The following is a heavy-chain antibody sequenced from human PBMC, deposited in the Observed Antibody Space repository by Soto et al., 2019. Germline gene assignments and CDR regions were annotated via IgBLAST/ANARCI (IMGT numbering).Heavy chain of an antibody. CDR1: GVTFSSYA. Sequence: GGSLRLSCAASGVTFSSYAMSWVRQAPGKGLEWVSAISGSGGTAYYADSVKGRFTISRDNSKNTLYLQMNSLRAEDTAVDYCVRAGYCSGGSCLDYWGQGTLVTVSS. D-gene: IGHD2-15*01. CDR2: ISGSGGTA. J-gene: IGHJ4*02. CDR3: VRAGYCSGGSCLDY. V-gene: IGHV3-23*01.